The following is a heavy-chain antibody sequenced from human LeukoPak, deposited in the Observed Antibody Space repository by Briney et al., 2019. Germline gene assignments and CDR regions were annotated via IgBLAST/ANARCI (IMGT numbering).Heavy chain of an antibody. Sequence: GGSLRLSCAASGFTFSTYSMNWVRQAPGKGLEWISYIRTSSSAIYYADSVKGRFTISRDSAKNSLYLQMNSLRDEDTAVYHCARIPAAPRGVYYYYGMDVWGQGTTVTVSS. CDR2: IRTSSSAI. CDR1: GFTFSTYS. J-gene: IGHJ6*02. V-gene: IGHV3-48*02. CDR3: ARIPAAPRGVYYYYGMDV. D-gene: IGHD2-2*01.